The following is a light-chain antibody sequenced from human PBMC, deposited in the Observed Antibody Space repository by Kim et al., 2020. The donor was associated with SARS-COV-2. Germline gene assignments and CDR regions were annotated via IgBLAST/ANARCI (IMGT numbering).Light chain of an antibody. CDR3: SSYAGSSLYV. CDR2: EVS. CDR1: SSDVGGYNY. V-gene: IGLV2-8*01. Sequence: QSVLTQPPSASGSPGQSVTISCTGTSSDVGGYNYVSWYQQHPGKAPTLMIYEVSKRPSGVPDRFSGSKSGNTASLTVSGLQAEDEADYYCSSYAGSSLYVFGTGTKVTVL. J-gene: IGLJ1*01.